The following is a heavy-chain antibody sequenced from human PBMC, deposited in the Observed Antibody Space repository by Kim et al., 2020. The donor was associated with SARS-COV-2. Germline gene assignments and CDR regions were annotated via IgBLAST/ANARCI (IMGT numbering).Heavy chain of an antibody. Sequence: DKTDYVESVKGRLTISRENSKNTLHLQMSSLRVEDTAVYYCATNLAAAGVVWGQGTLVTVSS. CDR2: DKT. J-gene: IGHJ4*02. CDR3: ATNLAAAGVV. V-gene: IGHV3-66*01. D-gene: IGHD6-13*01.